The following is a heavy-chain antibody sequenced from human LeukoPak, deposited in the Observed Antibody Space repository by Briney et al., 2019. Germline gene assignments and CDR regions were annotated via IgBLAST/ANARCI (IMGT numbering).Heavy chain of an antibody. CDR3: ARTYSSSWTFDY. V-gene: IGHV3-23*01. J-gene: IGHJ4*02. CDR1: GFTFSSYG. D-gene: IGHD6-13*01. Sequence: GGSLRLSCAASGFTFSSYGMHWVRQAPGKGLEWVSAISGSGGSTYYADSVKGRFTISRDNSKNTLYLQMNSLRAEDTAVYYCARTYSSSWTFDYWGQGTLVTVSS. CDR2: ISGSGGST.